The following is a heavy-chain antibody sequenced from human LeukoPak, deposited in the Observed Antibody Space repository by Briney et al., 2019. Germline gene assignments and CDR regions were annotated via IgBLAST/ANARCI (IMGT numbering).Heavy chain of an antibody. CDR1: GFTFSSYA. V-gene: IGHV3-30*04. J-gene: IGHJ4*02. CDR2: ISYDGSNK. Sequence: GRSLRLSCAASGFTFSSYAMHWVRQAPGKGLEWVAVISYDGSNKYYADSVKGRFTISRDNSKNTLYLQMNSLRAEDTAVYYCARDHKDYLVDYWGQETLVTVSS. CDR3: ARDHKDYLVDY. D-gene: IGHD2/OR15-2a*01.